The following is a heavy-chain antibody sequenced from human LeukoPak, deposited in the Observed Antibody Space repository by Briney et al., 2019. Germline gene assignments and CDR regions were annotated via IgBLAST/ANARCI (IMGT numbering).Heavy chain of an antibody. V-gene: IGHV3-21*01. J-gene: IGHJ5*01. Sequence: GGSLRLSCAASGFTFSSYSMNCVRQAPGKGLEWVSSISSSRIYIYYAHSLNGRFTISTDNARNSLYLQIKSLRAEDTRLYYCARYDCRVRGGMVSVCSGRECARTHS. CDR2: ISSSRIYI. CDR1: GFTFSSYS. D-gene: IGHD3-10*01. CDR3: ARYDCRVRGGMVSVCSGRECARTHS.